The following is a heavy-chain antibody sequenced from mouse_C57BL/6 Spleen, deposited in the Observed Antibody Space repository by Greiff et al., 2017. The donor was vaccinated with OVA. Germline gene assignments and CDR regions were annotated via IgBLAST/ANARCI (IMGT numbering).Heavy chain of an antibody. Sequence: DVMLVESGGGLVKPGGSLKLSCAASGFTFSSYAMSWVRQTPEKRLEWVATISDGGSYTYYPDNVKGRFTISRDNAKNNLYLQMSHLKSEDTAMYYCARGIGSGYYFDYWGQGTTLTVSS. D-gene: IGHD4-1*01. J-gene: IGHJ2*01. CDR3: ARGIGSGYYFDY. CDR1: GFTFSSYA. V-gene: IGHV5-4*03. CDR2: ISDGGSYT.